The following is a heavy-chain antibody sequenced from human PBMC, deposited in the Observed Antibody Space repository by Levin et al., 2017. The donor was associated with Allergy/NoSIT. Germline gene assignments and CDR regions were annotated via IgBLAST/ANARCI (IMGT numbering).Heavy chain of an antibody. Sequence: SETLSLTCTVSGGSISSYYWSWIRQPPGKGLEWIGYIYYSGSTNYNPSLKSRVTISVDTSKNQFSLKLSSVTAADTAVYYCASLRRDDILTGYSSSTFDIWGQGTMVTVSS. CDR1: GGSISSYY. D-gene: IGHD3-9*01. J-gene: IGHJ3*02. V-gene: IGHV4-59*01. CDR2: IYYSGST. CDR3: ASLRRDDILTGYSSSTFDI.